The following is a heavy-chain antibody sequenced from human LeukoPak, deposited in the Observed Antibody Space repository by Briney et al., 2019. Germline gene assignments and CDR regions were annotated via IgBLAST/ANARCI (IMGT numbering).Heavy chain of an antibody. CDR3: AKDYSSSWLDAFDI. CDR2: MNPNSGNT. J-gene: IGHJ3*02. Sequence: ASVKVSCKASGYTFTSYDINWVRQATGQGLEWMGWMNPNSGNTGYAQKFQGRVTITRNTPISTAYMELSSLRSEDTAVYYCAKDYSSSWLDAFDIWGQGTMVTVSS. V-gene: IGHV1-8*03. CDR1: GYTFTSYD. D-gene: IGHD6-13*01.